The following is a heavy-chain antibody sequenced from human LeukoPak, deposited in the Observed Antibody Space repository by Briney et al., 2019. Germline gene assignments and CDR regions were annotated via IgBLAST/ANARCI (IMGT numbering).Heavy chain of an antibody. CDR1: GFTVSSNY. CDR3: ARDKGKLWSNYYYYYYMDV. CDR2: IYSGGST. V-gene: IGHV3-53*01. Sequence: GGSLRLSCAASGFTVSSNYMSWVRQAPGKGLEWVSVIYSGGSTYYADSVKGRFTISRDNSKNTLYLQMNSLRAEDTAVYYCARDKGKLWSNYYYYYYMDVWGKGTTVTVFS. J-gene: IGHJ6*03. D-gene: IGHD5-18*01.